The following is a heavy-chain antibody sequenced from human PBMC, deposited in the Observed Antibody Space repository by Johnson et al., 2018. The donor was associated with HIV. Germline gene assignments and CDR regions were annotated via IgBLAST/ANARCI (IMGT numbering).Heavy chain of an antibody. Sequence: VQLVESGGGLVQSGGSLRLSCAASGFTFSSYDMHWVRQATGKGLEWVSAIGTAGDTSYAASVKGRFTISRDNSKNSLYLQMNSLRAEDTAVYYCARGDYNDRSGYWSDAFDIWGQGTMVTVSS. D-gene: IGHD3-22*01. J-gene: IGHJ3*02. CDR3: ARGDYNDRSGYWSDAFDI. CDR2: IGTAGDT. V-gene: IGHV3-13*01. CDR1: GFTFSSYD.